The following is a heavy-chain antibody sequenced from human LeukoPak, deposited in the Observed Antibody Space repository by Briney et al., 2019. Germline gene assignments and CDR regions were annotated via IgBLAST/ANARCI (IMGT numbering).Heavy chain of an antibody. CDR1: GGSISSSSYY. J-gene: IGHJ4*02. D-gene: IGHD1-26*01. V-gene: IGHV4-39*07. Sequence: SETLSLTCTVSGGSISSSSYYWGWIRQPPGKGLEWIGSIYYSGSTYYNPSLKSRVTISVDTSKNQFSLKLSSVTAADTAVYYCARGIVGATVPFDYWGQGTLVTVSS. CDR2: IYYSGST. CDR3: ARGIVGATVPFDY.